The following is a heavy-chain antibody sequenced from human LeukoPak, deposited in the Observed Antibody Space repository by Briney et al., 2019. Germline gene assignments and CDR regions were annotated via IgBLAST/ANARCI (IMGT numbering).Heavy chain of an antibody. D-gene: IGHD4-17*01. CDR3: TRHSTVTTVDY. CDR1: GFTFGDYA. Sequence: PGGSLRLSCTASGFTFGDYAMSWFRQAPGKGLEWVGFIRSKAYGGTTEYAASAKGRFTISRDDSKSIAYLQMNSLKTEDTAVYYCTRHSTVTTVDYWGQGTLVTVSS. V-gene: IGHV3-49*03. J-gene: IGHJ4*02. CDR2: IRSKAYGGTT.